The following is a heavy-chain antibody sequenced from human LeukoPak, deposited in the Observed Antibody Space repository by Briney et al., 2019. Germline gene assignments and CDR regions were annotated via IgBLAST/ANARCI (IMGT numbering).Heavy chain of an antibody. Sequence: ASVTVSFKASGYTFTGYYMHWVRQAPGQGLEWMGWINTNSGGTNYAQKFQGRVTMTRDTSISTAYMDLSRLRSDDAAVYYCAASPIVVVPAALDYWGQGTLVTVSS. CDR3: AASPIVVVPAALDY. V-gene: IGHV1-2*02. J-gene: IGHJ4*02. CDR2: INTNSGGT. D-gene: IGHD2-2*01. CDR1: GYTFTGYY.